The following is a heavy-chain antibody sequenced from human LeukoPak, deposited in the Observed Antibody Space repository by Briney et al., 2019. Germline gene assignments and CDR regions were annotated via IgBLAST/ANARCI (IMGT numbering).Heavy chain of an antibody. D-gene: IGHD6-19*01. CDR3: ARDTASGWYYFDS. J-gene: IGHJ4*02. CDR2: ISVHNGNT. V-gene: IGHV1-18*01. Sequence: GASVKVSCKASGYXFTNYGISWVRQAPGQGLEWMGWISVHNGNTRNSQKVQGRITMTADTSSTTAYMELRSLRFDDTAVYFCARDTASGWYYFDSWGQGTLATVSP. CDR1: GYXFTNYG.